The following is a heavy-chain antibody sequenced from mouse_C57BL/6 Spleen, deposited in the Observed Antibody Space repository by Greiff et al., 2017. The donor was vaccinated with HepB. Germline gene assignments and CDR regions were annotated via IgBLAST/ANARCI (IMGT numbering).Heavy chain of an antibody. D-gene: IGHD2-2*01. Sequence: QVQLQQPGAELVMPGASVKLSCKASGYTFTSYWMHWVKQRPGQGLEWIGEIDPSDSYTNYNQKFKGKSTLTVDKSSSTAYMQLSSLISEDSAVYYCARKGIYYGYDDAMDYWGQGTSVTVSS. V-gene: IGHV1-69*01. CDR1: GYTFTSYW. CDR3: ARKGIYYGYDDAMDY. CDR2: IDPSDSYT. J-gene: IGHJ4*01.